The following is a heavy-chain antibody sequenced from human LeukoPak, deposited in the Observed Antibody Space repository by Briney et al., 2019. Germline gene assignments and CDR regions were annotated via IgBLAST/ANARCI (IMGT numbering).Heavy chain of an antibody. CDR3: ARVDIVVVPAAHNWFDP. D-gene: IGHD2-2*03. CDR2: IIPIFGTA. Sequence: ASVKVSCKASGGTFSSYAISWVRPAPGQGLEWMGGIIPIFGTANYAQKFQGRVTITADKSTSTAYMELSSLRSEDTAVYYCARVDIVVVPAAHNWFDPWGQGTLVTVSS. V-gene: IGHV1-69*06. CDR1: GGTFSSYA. J-gene: IGHJ5*02.